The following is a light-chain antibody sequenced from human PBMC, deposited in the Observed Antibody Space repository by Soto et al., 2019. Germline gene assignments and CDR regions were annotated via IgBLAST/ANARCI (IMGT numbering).Light chain of an antibody. CDR3: QQRFNWPPFT. CDR1: QSVSSY. CDR2: DAS. J-gene: IGKJ2*01. Sequence: EIVLTQSPATLSLSPGERATLSCRASQSVSSYLAWYQQKPGQAPRLLIYDASNRATGIPARFSGGGSGTAFTLTISSLEPEDFAVYYCQQRFNWPPFTFGQGTKLEIK. V-gene: IGKV3-11*01.